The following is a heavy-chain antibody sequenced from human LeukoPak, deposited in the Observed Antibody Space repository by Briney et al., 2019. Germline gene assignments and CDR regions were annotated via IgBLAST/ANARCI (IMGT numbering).Heavy chain of an antibody. CDR3: ARHEEEDGYNAKTLDY. D-gene: IGHD5-24*01. Sequence: SETLSLTCTVSGGSISSNNYWAWIRQPPGMGLEWIGTIHYSGNTYYNPSLRSRVTFSVDTSKNQFSLRLSSVTAADTAVYYCARHEEEDGYNAKTLDYWGQGPLVTVSS. CDR1: GGSISSNNY. CDR2: IHYSGNT. V-gene: IGHV4-39*01. J-gene: IGHJ4*02.